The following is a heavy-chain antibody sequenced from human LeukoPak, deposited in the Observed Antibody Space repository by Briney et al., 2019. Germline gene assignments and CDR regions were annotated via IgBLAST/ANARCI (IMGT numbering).Heavy chain of an antibody. CDR3: AKMVRPFVVVSAAVDS. CDR1: GFIFSNYA. J-gene: IGHJ4*02. V-gene: IGHV3-30*18. CDR2: ISYDGSNK. Sequence: PGRSLRLSCAASGFIFSNYAMHWVRQAPGKGLEWVAVISYDGSNKYYADSVKGRFTISRDNSKNTLFLQMNSLRAEDTAVYYGAKMVRPFVVVSAAVDSWGQGTLVTVSA. D-gene: IGHD2-21*01.